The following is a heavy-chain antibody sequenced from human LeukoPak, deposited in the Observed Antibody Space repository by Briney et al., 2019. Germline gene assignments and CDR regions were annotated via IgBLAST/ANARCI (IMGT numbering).Heavy chain of an antibody. CDR2: IIPNTGGT. CDR3: ARVKPNYYDSSAYGTFDI. Sequence: ASVKVSCKASGYSXSGFYMHWVRQAPGQGLEWMGWIIPNTGGTNYAQKFQGRVTMTRDTTISTAYMELSSLRSDDTAVYYCARVKPNYYDSSAYGTFDIWGQGTMVTVSS. J-gene: IGHJ3*02. CDR1: GYSXSGFY. V-gene: IGHV1-2*02. D-gene: IGHD3-22*01.